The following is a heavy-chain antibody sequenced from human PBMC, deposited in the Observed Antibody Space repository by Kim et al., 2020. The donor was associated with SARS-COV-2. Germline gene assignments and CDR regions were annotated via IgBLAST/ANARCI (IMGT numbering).Heavy chain of an antibody. Sequence: SETLSLTCTVSGGSISSGGYYWSWIRQHPGKGLEWIGYIYYSGSTYYNPSLKSRVTISVDTSKNQFSLKLSSVTAADTAVYYCARAASTIFGVVNHFDYWGLGTLVTVSS. V-gene: IGHV4-31*03. D-gene: IGHD3-3*01. CDR3: ARAASTIFGVVNHFDY. CDR2: IYYSGST. CDR1: GGSISSGGYY. J-gene: IGHJ4*02.